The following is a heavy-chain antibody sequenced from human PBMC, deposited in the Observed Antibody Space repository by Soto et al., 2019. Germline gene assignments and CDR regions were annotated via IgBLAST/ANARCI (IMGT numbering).Heavy chain of an antibody. Sequence: QVKLQESGPGLVKPSETLSLTCTVSGGSISSYYWSWIRQPPGKGLEWIVYIYYSGSTNFNPSLKIRVTKSVDTSKNQFSLKLSSVTAADTAVYYWARRYGYSFDYWGQGTLVTVSS. V-gene: IGHV4-59*08. D-gene: IGHD1-1*01. CDR2: IYYSGST. CDR1: GGSISSYY. CDR3: ARRYGYSFDY. J-gene: IGHJ4*02.